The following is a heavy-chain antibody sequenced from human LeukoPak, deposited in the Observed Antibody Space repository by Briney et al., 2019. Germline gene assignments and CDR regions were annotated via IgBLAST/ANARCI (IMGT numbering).Heavy chain of an antibody. CDR2: ISWNSGSI. CDR3: ARGAYYYYGMDV. CDR1: GFTFDDYA. J-gene: IGHJ6*02. Sequence: PGRFLRLSCAASGFTFDDYAMHWVRQAPGKGLEWVSGISWNSGSIGYADSVKGRFTISRDNAKNSLYLQMNSLRAEDTAVYYCARGAYYYYGMDVWGQGTTVTVSS. V-gene: IGHV3-9*01.